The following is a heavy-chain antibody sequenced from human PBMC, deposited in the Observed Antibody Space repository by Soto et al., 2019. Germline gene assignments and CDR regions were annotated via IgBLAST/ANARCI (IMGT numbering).Heavy chain of an antibody. J-gene: IGHJ4*02. CDR2: ISSSSSYI. V-gene: IGHV3-21*01. Sequence: PGGSLRLSCAASGFTFSSYSMNWVRQAPGKGLEWASSISSSSSYIYYADSVKGRFTISRDNAKNSLYLQMNSLRAEDTAVYYCARVLDVDTAMVFVDYWGQGTLVTVSS. CDR1: GFTFSSYS. CDR3: ARVLDVDTAMVFVDY. D-gene: IGHD5-18*01.